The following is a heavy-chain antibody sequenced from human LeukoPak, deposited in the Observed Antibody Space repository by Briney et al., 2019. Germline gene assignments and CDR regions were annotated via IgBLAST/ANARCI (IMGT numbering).Heavy chain of an antibody. CDR2: ISGSGGST. J-gene: IGHJ4*02. V-gene: IGHV3-23*01. CDR3: AKDLQDYYASGSYYNVLGGAFDY. D-gene: IGHD3-10*01. CDR1: GFXFSSYA. Sequence: GGSLRLSCAASGFXFSSYAISWVRQAPGKGLEWVSGISGSGGSTYYPDSVKGRFTISRDHSKNTLYLQMNSLRAEDTAVYYCAKDLQDYYASGSYYNVLGGAFDYWGQGTLVTVSS.